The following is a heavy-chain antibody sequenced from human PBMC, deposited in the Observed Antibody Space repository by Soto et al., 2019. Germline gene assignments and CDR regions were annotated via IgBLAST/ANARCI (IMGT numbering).Heavy chain of an antibody. CDR2: IIPIFPTP. Sequence: QVQLVQSGAEVKKPGSSVTVSCKASGGTFGNSAISWVRQAPGQGLEWMGGIIPIFPTPDYAQKFQGRVXXXXXXXXXXXXXXXXXXXXXXXXXXXXXXXXXXXXXXXNYYYAMDVWGQGTTXT. CDR3: XXXXXXXXXXXNYYYAMDV. V-gene: IGHV1-69*05. J-gene: IGHJ6*02. CDR1: GGTFGNSA.